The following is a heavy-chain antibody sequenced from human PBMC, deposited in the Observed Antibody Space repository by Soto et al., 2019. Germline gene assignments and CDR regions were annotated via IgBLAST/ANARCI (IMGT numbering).Heavy chain of an antibody. CDR1: GFIFSRFA. Sequence: EGQLLESGGGLGQPGGSLRLSCAASGFIFSRFAMSWVRQPPGKGLEWVSSISGSGGGTYYADSVKGRFTISRDNSKNTLYLQMHSLRADDAAVYWCASSGIVGIPAGGPGGYWGLGTLVSVSS. CDR2: ISGSGGGT. V-gene: IGHV3-23*01. D-gene: IGHD2-2*01. J-gene: IGHJ4*02. CDR3: ASSGIVGIPAGGPGGY.